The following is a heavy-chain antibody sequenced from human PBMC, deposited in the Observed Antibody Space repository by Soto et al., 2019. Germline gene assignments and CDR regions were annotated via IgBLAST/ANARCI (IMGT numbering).Heavy chain of an antibody. CDR1: GFTFSSHN. Sequence: EVQLVESGGGLVKPGGSLRLSCAAPGFTFSSHNIYWFRQPPGKGLEWVSSIGTSDSSIYYADSVRGRFTISKDNAKNSVYLPLGSLRAADTAIYHCARELPAMIGANNWGQGTLVTVSS. D-gene: IGHD2-2*01. V-gene: IGHV3-21*02. CDR2: IGTSDSSI. CDR3: ARELPAMIGANN. J-gene: IGHJ4*02.